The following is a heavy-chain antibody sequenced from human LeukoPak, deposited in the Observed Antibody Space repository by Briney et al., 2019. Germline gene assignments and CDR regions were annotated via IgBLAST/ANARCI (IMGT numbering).Heavy chain of an antibody. CDR1: GGSISSGGYS. D-gene: IGHD1-14*01. CDR2: IYHSGST. CDR3: ARAQPELLYGMDV. Sequence: SETLSLTCAVSGGSISSGGYSWSWIRQPPGKGLEWIGYIYHSGSTYYNPSLKSRVTISVDRSKNQFSLKLSSVTAADTAVYYCARAQPELLYGMDVWGQGTTVTVSS. J-gene: IGHJ6*02. V-gene: IGHV4-30-2*01.